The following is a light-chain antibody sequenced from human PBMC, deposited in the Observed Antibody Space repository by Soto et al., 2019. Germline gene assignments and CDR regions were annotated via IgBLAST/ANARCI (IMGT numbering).Light chain of an antibody. V-gene: IGKV3-20*01. CDR1: QSLTNSF. Sequence: EFVLTQSPGTLSLSPDERANLSCRASQSLTNSFIAWYQQKPGQAPRLLIYDTSSRASGIPDRFSGSGSGTEFTLTISSLQSEDYAVYYCQQYNNLPRTFGRGTKVDIK. CDR2: DTS. J-gene: IGKJ4*01. CDR3: QQYNNLPRT.